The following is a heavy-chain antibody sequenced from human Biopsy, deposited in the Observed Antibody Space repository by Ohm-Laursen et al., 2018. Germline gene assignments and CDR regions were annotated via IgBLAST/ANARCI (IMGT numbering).Heavy chain of an antibody. CDR1: GGSVGSGTFH. V-gene: IGHV4-61*01. Sequence: SETLSLTCSVSGGSVGSGTFHWGWIRQPPGKGLEWIGHVYYTGNTNYNPSLKSRVTISMDMSKNQFSLRLSSVTAADTAVYCCVRQGGYFQNWGPGSQVAVSS. CDR2: VYYTGNT. J-gene: IGHJ1*01. D-gene: IGHD5-12*01. CDR3: VRQGGYFQN.